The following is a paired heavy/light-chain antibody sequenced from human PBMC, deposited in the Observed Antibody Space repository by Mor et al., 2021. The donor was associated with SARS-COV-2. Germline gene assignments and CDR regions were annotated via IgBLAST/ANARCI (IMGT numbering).Heavy chain of an antibody. J-gene: IGHJ4*02. CDR1: GFTFSSYA. Sequence: QVQLVESGGGVVQPGRSLRLSCAASGFTFSSYAMHWVRQAPGKGLEWVAVISYDGSNKYYADSVKGRFTISRDNSKNTLYLQMNSLRAEDTAVYYCARGGGPSGYCSSTSCPKPFDYWGQGTLVTVSS. CDR3: ARGGGPSGYCSSTSCPKPFDY. V-gene: IGHV3-30-3*01. D-gene: IGHD2-2*01. CDR2: ISYDGSNK.
Light chain of an antibody. J-gene: IGLJ3*02. V-gene: IGLV2-14*01. CDR2: EVS. CDR1: SSDVGGYNY. Sequence: QSALTQPASVSGSPGQSITISCTGTSSDVGGYNYVSWYQQHPGKAPKLMIYEVSNRPSGVSNRFSGSKSGNTASLTISGLQAEDEADYYCSSYTSSSTPYWVFGGGTKLTVL. CDR3: SSYTSSSTPYWV.